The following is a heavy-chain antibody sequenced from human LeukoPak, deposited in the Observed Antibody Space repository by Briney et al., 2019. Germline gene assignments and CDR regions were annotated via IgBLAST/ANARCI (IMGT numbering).Heavy chain of an antibody. Sequence: PGGSLRLSCAASGFTFSSYGMHWVRQAPGKGLEWVAVISYDGSNKYYADSVKGRFTISRDNSKNTLYLQMNSLRAEDTAVYYCARDPIVATIQPARDYFDYWGQGTLVTVSS. V-gene: IGHV3-30*03. CDR1: GFTFSSYG. J-gene: IGHJ4*02. D-gene: IGHD5-12*01. CDR3: ARDPIVATIQPARDYFDY. CDR2: ISYDGSNK.